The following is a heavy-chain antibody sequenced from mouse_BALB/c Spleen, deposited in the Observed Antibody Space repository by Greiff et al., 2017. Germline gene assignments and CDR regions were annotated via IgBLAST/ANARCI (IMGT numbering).Heavy chain of an antibody. CDR1: GYSITSDYA. CDR3: ARTMITTRESCFDY. Sequence: EVQLKESGPGLVKPSQSLTLTCTVTGYSITSDYAWNWIQQFPGNQLEWMGYISYSGSTSYNPSLKSRISITRDTSKNQFFLQLNSVTTEDTATYYCARTMITTRESCFDYWGQGTTLTVSS. CDR2: ISYSGST. J-gene: IGHJ2*01. V-gene: IGHV3-2*02. D-gene: IGHD2-4*01.